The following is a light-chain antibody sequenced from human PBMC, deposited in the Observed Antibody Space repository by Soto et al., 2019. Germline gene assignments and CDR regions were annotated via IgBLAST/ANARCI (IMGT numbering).Light chain of an antibody. CDR1: QSVTSTH. CDR2: AAS. Sequence: EIVLTQSPGTLSLSPGERATLSCRASQSVTSTHLAWYQQKPGQAPRLLIYAASSRATGIPDRFSGSGSGTGFTLTISRLEPEDLAVYYCQQYGSSPWTFGQGTKLEIK. V-gene: IGKV3-20*01. CDR3: QQYGSSPWT. J-gene: IGKJ1*01.